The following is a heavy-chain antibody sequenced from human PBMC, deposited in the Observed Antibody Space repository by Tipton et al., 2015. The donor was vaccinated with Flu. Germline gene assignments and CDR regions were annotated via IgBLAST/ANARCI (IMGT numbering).Heavy chain of an antibody. J-gene: IGHJ3*01. CDR2: IEKDGSEK. CDR3: ARNAFDF. V-gene: IGHV3-7*01. CDR1: GFTVSSYF. Sequence: GSLRLSCAASGFTVSSYFMSWVRQAPGKGLEWVANIEKDGSEKHYVDSVKGRFTVSRDNAKSSLYLQMNSLRAEDTAMYYCARNAFDFWGQGTMVTVSS.